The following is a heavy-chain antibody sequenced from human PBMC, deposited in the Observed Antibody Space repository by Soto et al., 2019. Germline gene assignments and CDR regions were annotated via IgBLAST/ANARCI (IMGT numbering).Heavy chain of an antibody. CDR1: GFTFSSYG. V-gene: IGHV3-30*18. Sequence: PGGSLRLSCAASGFTFSSYGMHWVRQAPGKGLEWVAVISYDGSNKYYADSVKGRFTISRDNSKNTLYLQMNSLRAEDTAVYYCAKDGDTAQTPFFDYWGQGTLVTV. CDR3: AKDGDTAQTPFFDY. D-gene: IGHD5-18*01. CDR2: ISYDGSNK. J-gene: IGHJ4*02.